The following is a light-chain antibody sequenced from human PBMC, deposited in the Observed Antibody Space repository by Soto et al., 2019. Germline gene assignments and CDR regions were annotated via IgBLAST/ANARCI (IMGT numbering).Light chain of an antibody. CDR2: KAS. CDR3: QQYNSYST. Sequence: DIQMTQSPSTLSASVGDRVTITCRASQSISIWLSWYQQKPGKAPKFLIYKASDLESGVPSRFSGSGSGTEFTLTISSLQPDDFATYYCQQYNSYSTFGQGTKVDI. V-gene: IGKV1-5*03. CDR1: QSISIW. J-gene: IGKJ1*01.